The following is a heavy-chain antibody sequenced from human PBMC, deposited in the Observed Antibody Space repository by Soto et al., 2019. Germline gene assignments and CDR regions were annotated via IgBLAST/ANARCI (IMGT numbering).Heavy chain of an antibody. J-gene: IGHJ6*02. CDR2: IGSSGSSI. V-gene: IGHV3-48*03. Sequence: EVQLVESGGGLVQPGGSLRLSCAASGFTFSSFEMNWVRQAPGKGLEWVSYIGSSGSSIYYADSMKGRFTISRDNAKNSLYLQMNSLRAEDMAVYYCARTSLMDLWGQGTTVTVSS. CDR3: ARTSLMDL. CDR1: GFTFSSFE.